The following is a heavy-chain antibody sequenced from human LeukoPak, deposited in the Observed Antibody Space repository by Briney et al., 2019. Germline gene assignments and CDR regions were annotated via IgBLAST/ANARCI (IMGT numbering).Heavy chain of an antibody. CDR1: GGSISSYF. V-gene: IGHV4-34*01. D-gene: IGHD6-6*01. J-gene: IGHJ5*02. Sequence: SETLSLTCTVSGGSISSYFWSWIRQPPGKGLEWIGEINHSGSTNYNPSLKSRVTISVDTSKNQFSLKLSSVTAADTAVYYCARRGLKSIAARPNGWFDPWGQGTLVTVSS. CDR2: INHSGST. CDR3: ARRGLKSIAARPNGWFDP.